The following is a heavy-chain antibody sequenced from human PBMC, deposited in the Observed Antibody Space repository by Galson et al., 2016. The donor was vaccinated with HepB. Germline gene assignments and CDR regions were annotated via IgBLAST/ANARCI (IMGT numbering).Heavy chain of an antibody. CDR3: ARDDDYGGNNLDY. J-gene: IGHJ4*02. CDR1: GFTFSSYG. V-gene: IGHV3-33*01. Sequence: SLRLSCAASGFTFSSYGMHWVRQAPGKGLEWVALIGSGGDKFHADSVKGRFTISRDNSKNTLYLQMNSLRAEDTAVYYCARDDDYGGNNLDYWGQGTLVTVSS. D-gene: IGHD4-23*01. CDR2: IGSGGDK.